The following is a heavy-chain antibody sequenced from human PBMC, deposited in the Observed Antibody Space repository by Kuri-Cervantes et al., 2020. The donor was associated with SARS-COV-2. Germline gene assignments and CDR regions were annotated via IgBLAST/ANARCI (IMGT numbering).Heavy chain of an antibody. V-gene: IGHV1-69*06. D-gene: IGHD3-3*01. Sequence: SSVHVSCKASRGTFSSYAISWVRQAPGQGLEWMGGISPIFGTANYAQKFQGRVTITADKSTSTAYMEPSSLRSEDTAVYYCASGAYYDFWSGYFCCGMDVWGQGTTVTVSS. CDR2: ISPIFGTA. CDR3: ASGAYYDFWSGYFCCGMDV. J-gene: IGHJ6*02. CDR1: RGTFSSYA.